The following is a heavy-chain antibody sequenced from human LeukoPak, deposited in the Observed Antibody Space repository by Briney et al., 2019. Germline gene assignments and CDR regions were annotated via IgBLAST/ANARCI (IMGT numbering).Heavy chain of an antibody. CDR1: GFTFSSYW. CDR3: ARVPAAIYALDY. J-gene: IGHJ4*02. V-gene: IGHV3-30*03. CDR2: ISYDGSNK. Sequence: GGSLRLSCAASGFTFSSYWMSWVRQAPGKGLEWVAVISYDGSNKYYADSVKGRFTISRDNSKNTLYLQMNSLRAEDTAVYYCARVPAAIYALDYWGQGTLATVSS. D-gene: IGHD2-2*02.